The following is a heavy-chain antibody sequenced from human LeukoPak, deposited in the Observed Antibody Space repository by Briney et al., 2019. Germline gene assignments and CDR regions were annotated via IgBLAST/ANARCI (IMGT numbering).Heavy chain of an antibody. J-gene: IGHJ4*02. V-gene: IGHV3-11*04. D-gene: IGHD3-16*01. Sequence: GGSLRLSCAASGFTFSDYYMSWIRQAPGKGLEWVSYISSSSSTIYYADSVKGRFTISRDNAKNSLYLQMNSLRDEDTAVYYCARDREYDYVWGEDYWGQGTLVTVSS. CDR1: GFTFSDYY. CDR2: ISSSSSTI. CDR3: ARDREYDYVWGEDY.